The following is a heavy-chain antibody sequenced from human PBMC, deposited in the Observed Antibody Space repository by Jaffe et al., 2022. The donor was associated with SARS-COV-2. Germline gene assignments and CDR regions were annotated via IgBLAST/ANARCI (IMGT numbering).Heavy chain of an antibody. D-gene: IGHD6-13*01. CDR3: ARDPSGSNWSARNWFDP. J-gene: IGHJ5*02. Sequence: QMHLVESGGGVVQPGKSLRLSCAASGFIFSHFAIHWVRQTPGKGLEWVAVISFDGSNIYYADFVEGRVSISRDNSNNTVYLDINNLRPDDTARYYCARDPSGSNWSARNWFDPWGQGTLVTVSS. CDR2: ISFDGSNI. CDR1: GFIFSHFA. V-gene: IGHV3-30-3*01.